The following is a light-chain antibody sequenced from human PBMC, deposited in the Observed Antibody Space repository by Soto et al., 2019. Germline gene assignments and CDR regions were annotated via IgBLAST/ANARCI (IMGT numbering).Light chain of an antibody. CDR2: AAS. J-gene: IGKJ2*01. V-gene: IGKV3-15*01. CDR3: QQYNDWPPLT. CDR1: QSVSSK. Sequence: EIVMTQSPATLSVSPGDRATLSCRASQSVSSKLAWYQQKPGQAPRLLIYAASTRATGIPARFSGSGSGTEFTLTISSLQSEDFAVYYCQQYNDWPPLTFGQGTKLEIK.